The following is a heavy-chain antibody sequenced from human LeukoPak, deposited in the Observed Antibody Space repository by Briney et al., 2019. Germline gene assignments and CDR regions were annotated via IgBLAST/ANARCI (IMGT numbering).Heavy chain of an antibody. CDR3: ARRQG. V-gene: IGHV3-53*01. CDR2: ISSDGTT. J-gene: IGHJ4*02. Sequence: GGSLRLSCAASGFIVSANYMSWVRQAPGKGLECVSVISSDGTTYYADSVKGRFTISRDTSKNTVYLQMNSLRPEGTAVYYCARRQGWGQGTLVTVSS. CDR1: GFIVSANY.